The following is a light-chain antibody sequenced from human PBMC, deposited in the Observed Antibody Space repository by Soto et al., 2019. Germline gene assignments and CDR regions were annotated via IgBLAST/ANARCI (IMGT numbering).Light chain of an antibody. CDR2: DAS. J-gene: IGKJ4*01. Sequence: GDRVTITCRARQGIGSALAWYQQAPGKPPKLLIFDASTLENGVPSRFSGGGSGTDFTLTISSLQPEDFATYYCLLFNTYPQAFGGGTKVKIK. CDR1: QGIGSA. CDR3: LLFNTYPQA. V-gene: IGKV1-13*02.